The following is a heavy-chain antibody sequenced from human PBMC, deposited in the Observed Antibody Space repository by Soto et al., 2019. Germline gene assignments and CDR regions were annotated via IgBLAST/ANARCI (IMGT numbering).Heavy chain of an antibody. CDR2: ISGSSSYT. V-gene: IGHV3-11*06. CDR1: GFTFSDYY. D-gene: IGHD3-22*01. J-gene: IGHJ4*02. CDR3: ARVRGSSCYYYDFDY. Sequence: QVQLVESGGGLVKPGGSLRLSCAASGFTFSDYYMSWIRQAPGKGLEWVSYISGSSSYTKYADSVKGRFTISRDNAKNALLLQMISLRTEDTAVYYCARVRGSSCYYYDFDYWGQGTLVTVSS.